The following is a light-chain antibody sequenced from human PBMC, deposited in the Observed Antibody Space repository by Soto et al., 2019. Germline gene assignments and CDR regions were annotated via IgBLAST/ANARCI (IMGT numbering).Light chain of an antibody. Sequence: DIQMTQSPSSLSASVVDRVTITFRASQSISSWLAWYQQKPGKPPKLLIYDASSLESGVPSRFSGSGSGTDFSLTITSLQPDDSATYYCQQYHSYYPWTFGQGTKVDIK. CDR1: QSISSW. J-gene: IGKJ1*01. CDR2: DAS. V-gene: IGKV1-5*01. CDR3: QQYHSYYPWT.